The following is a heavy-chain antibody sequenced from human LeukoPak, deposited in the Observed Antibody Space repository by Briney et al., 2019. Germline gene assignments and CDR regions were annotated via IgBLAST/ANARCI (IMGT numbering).Heavy chain of an antibody. V-gene: IGHV3-33*06. CDR2: IWYDGSNK. CDR3: ANGSHMGV. Sequence: GGSLRLSCAASGFTFSSYGMHWVRQAPGKGLEWVEVIWYDGSNKYYADSVKGRFTISRDNSKNTLYLQMNSLRAEDTAVYYCANGSHMGVWGKGTTVTVSS. D-gene: IGHD2-15*01. CDR1: GFTFSSYG. J-gene: IGHJ6*03.